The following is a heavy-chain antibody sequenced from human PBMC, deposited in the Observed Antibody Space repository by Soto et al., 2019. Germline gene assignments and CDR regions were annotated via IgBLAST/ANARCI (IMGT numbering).Heavy chain of an antibody. V-gene: IGHV3-33*01. Sequence: GGSLRLSCAASGFTFSSYGMHWVREAPGKGLEWVAAIWYDGSNKYYADSVKGRFTISRDNSKNTLYLQMNSLRAEDTAVYYCARDRISGDYGYYYYGMDVWGQGTTVTVSS. D-gene: IGHD2-21*02. J-gene: IGHJ6*02. CDR3: ARDRISGDYGYYYYGMDV. CDR1: GFTFSSYG. CDR2: IWYDGSNK.